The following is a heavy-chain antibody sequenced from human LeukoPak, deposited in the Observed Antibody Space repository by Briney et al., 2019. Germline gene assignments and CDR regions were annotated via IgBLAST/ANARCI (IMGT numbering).Heavy chain of an antibody. CDR1: ADSISSYY. Sequence: SETLSLTCTVSADSISSYYWSWIRQPPGKGLEWIGYIYTSGGTNYIPSLKGRVTISIDTSKNQFSLKLSSVTAADSAVYYCARLTRLSTSPDRYYLDYWGQGTLVTVSS. V-gene: IGHV4-4*09. CDR2: IYTSGGT. J-gene: IGHJ4*02. D-gene: IGHD6-6*01. CDR3: ARLTRLSTSPDRYYLDY.